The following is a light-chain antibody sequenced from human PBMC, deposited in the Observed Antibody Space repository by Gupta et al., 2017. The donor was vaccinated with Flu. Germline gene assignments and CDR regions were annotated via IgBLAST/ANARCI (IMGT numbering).Light chain of an antibody. CDR3: RQDDNYPRT. V-gene: IGKV1-6*01. CDR1: QGIRND. J-gene: IGKJ2*02. CDR2: EAS. Sequence: AVQMTQSPSSLSASVGDRVTITCRASQGIRNDLGWYQQRPGKAPELLVYEASNLQTGVPSRFSGSGTGTEFTLSINNLQPEDFATYYCRQDDNYPRTFGQGTKLEI.